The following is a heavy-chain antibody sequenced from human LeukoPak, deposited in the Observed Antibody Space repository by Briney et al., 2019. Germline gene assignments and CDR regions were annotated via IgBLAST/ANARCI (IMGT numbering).Heavy chain of an antibody. CDR1: GFTFSSYA. CDR3: VRGHGYNLEDYFDN. V-gene: IGHV3-30-3*01. CDR2: ISYDGSNK. D-gene: IGHD5-24*01. J-gene: IGHJ4*02. Sequence: GGSLRLSCAASGFTFSSYAMHWVRQAPGKGLEWVAVISYDGSNKYYADSVKGRFTISRDNSKNSLSLYMNSLTTEDTALYYCVRGHGYNLEDYFDNWGQGTLVTVSS.